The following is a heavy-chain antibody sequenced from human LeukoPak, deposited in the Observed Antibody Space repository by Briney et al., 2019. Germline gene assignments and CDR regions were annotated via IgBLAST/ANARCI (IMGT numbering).Heavy chain of an antibody. D-gene: IGHD3-22*01. CDR1: GFTFSSYS. J-gene: IGHJ4*02. Sequence: PGGSLRLSCAASGFTFSSYSMNWVRQAPGKGLEWVSSISSSSSYTYYADSVKGRFTISRDNSKNTLYLQMNSLRAEDTAVYYCAKVANYYDSSGYSHFDYWGQGTLVTVSS. V-gene: IGHV3-21*04. CDR3: AKVANYYDSSGYSHFDY. CDR2: ISSSSSYT.